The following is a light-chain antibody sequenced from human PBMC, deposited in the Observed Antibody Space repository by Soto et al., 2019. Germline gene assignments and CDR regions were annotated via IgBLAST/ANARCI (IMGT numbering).Light chain of an antibody. V-gene: IGKV3-15*01. J-gene: IGKJ1*01. CDR3: HHYDNWWT. CDR2: GAS. CDR1: QSVTSN. Sequence: EIVMTQSPATLSVSPGERATLSCRASQSVTSNLAWYQKKPGQAPRLLIYGASTRATGIPARFSGSGSGTDFTLTISSLQSEDFAVYYGHHYDNWWTFGQGTWVEIK.